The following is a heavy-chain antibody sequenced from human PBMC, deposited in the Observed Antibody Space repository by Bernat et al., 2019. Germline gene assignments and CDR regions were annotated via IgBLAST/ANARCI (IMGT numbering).Heavy chain of an antibody. CDR1: GFTFSSYW. CDR3: VRDSGYCSGGRCADAFDI. CDR2: SNSDESRT. Sequence: EVQLVESGGGLVQPGGSLRLSCAASGFTFSSYWMHWARQAPGKGLVWVSRSNSDESRTNYADSVKGRFTISRDNAKNTLYLQMNSLRAEDTAVYYCVRDSGYCSGGRCADAFDIWGQGTMVTVSS. J-gene: IGHJ3*02. V-gene: IGHV3-74*01. D-gene: IGHD2-15*01.